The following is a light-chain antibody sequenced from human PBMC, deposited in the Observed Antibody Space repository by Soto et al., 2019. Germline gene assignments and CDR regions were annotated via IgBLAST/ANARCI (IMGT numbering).Light chain of an antibody. J-gene: IGKJ1*01. CDR3: QQYNNWPRT. V-gene: IGKV3-15*01. Sequence: EIVMTQSPATLSVSPGDRATLSCRASQTVSSNLAWYQQKPGQAPRLLIYGASIRATGIPARFSGSGSGTEFTLTISSLQSEDFAVYYCQQYNNWPRTFGQGTKVDIK. CDR1: QTVSSN. CDR2: GAS.